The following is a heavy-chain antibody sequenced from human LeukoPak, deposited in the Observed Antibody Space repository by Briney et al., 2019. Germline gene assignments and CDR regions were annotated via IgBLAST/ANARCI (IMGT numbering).Heavy chain of an antibody. D-gene: IGHD3-22*01. CDR1: GFTFSSYE. CDR3: ARGDYYDSSGNKRFDP. Sequence: PGGSLRLSCAASGFTFSSYEMSWVRQAPGKGLEWVSVIYSGGSTYYADSVKGRFTISRDNSKNTLYLQMNSLRAEDTAVYYCARGDYYDSSGNKRFDPWGQGTLVTVSS. CDR2: IYSGGST. V-gene: IGHV3-66*01. J-gene: IGHJ5*02.